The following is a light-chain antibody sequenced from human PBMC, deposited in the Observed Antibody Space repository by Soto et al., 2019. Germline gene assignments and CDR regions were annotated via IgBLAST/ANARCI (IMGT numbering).Light chain of an antibody. J-gene: IGKJ2*01. CDR3: QQSHGIPYT. CDR2: AAS. V-gene: IGKV1-39*01. Sequence: DIQMTQSPSSLSASVGDSVTITCRASQTISTYLNWYQQEPGKAPKILIYAASSLQSGVPSRFSGSGSGTDFTLTISSLQPEDFAAYYYQQSHGIPYTFGQGTKLEIK. CDR1: QTISTY.